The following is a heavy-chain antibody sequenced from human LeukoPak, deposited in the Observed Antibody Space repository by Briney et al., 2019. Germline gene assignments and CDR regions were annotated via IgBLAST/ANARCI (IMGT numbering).Heavy chain of an antibody. CDR1: GFTFSTSW. V-gene: IGHV3-21*01. J-gene: IGHJ4*02. CDR3: ARDRTGYDFWSGYFPQTQPQEHPFDY. Sequence: GGSLRLSCAVSGFTFSTSWMNWVRQAPGKGLEWVSSISSRSSYIYYADSVKGRFTISRDNAKNSLYLQMNSLRAEDTAVYYCARDRTGYDFWSGYFPQTQPQEHPFDYWGQGTLVTVSS. D-gene: IGHD3-3*01. CDR2: ISSRSSYI.